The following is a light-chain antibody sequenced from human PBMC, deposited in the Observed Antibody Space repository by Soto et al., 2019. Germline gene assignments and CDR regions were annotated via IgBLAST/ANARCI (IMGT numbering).Light chain of an antibody. CDR3: QQYNSYYT. J-gene: IGKJ2*01. CDR2: DAS. Sequence: DIQMTQSPSTLSASVGDRVTITCRASQTISSWLAWYQQKPGKAPNLLIYDASTLERGVPSRFSGTGSGTEFTLTISSLQPDDFATYHCQQYNSYYTFGQGTKVDIK. V-gene: IGKV1-5*01. CDR1: QTISSW.